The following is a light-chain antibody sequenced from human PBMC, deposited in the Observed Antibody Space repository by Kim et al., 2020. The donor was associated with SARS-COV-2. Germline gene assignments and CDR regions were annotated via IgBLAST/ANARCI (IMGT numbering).Light chain of an antibody. CDR3: MYGTHWPQPFT. V-gene: IGKV2-30*01. CDR2: KVS. Sequence: DVIMTQSPLSLPVTLGQPASISCRSSQSLVFSDGKTYLNWFHQRPGQSPRRLIYKVSNRDSGVPDRFSGSGSGTDFTLKISRVEAEDVGVYYCMYGTHWPQPFTFGGGTKVDIK. CDR1: QSLVFSDGKTY. J-gene: IGKJ4*01.